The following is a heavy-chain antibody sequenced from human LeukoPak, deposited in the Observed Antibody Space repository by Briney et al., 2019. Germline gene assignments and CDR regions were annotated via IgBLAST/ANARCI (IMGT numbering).Heavy chain of an antibody. CDR2: ISSSSSYI. CDR3: ARESGYSNADY. D-gene: IGHD4-11*01. J-gene: IGHJ4*02. CDR1: GFTFGSHT. V-gene: IGHV3-21*04. Sequence: GGSLRLSCAASGFTFGSHTMNWVRQAPGKGLEWVSCISSSSSYIYYADSVKGRFTISRDSAKSSLYLQMNSLRAEDTAVYYCARESGYSNADYWGQGTQVTVSS.